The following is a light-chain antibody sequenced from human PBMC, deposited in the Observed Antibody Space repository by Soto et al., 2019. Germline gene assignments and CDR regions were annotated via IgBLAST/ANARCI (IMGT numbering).Light chain of an antibody. CDR3: ASWDDSLTLV. CDR2: SDD. J-gene: IGLJ2*01. CDR1: HSNIGDKA. V-gene: IGLV1-44*01. Sequence: QSVLTQPPSASGTPGQRVTISCSGRHSNIGDKAVTWYQQIPGTAPKVVIHSDDQRPSGVPDRFSGSKSGNSASLAISAVQSEDEADYFCASWDDSLTLVFGGGTKLTVL.